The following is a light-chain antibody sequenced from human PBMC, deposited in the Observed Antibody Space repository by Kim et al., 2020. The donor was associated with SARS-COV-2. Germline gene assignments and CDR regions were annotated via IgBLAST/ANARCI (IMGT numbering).Light chain of an antibody. CDR2: DAS. Sequence: AIQLTKSPSSLSASVGDRVTITCRASQGINSDLAWYQQRPGKAPKLLIYDASSLESGVPSRFSGSGSGTDFTLTISSLQPEDFAAYYCQQFNNYPRTFGQGTRLEIK. CDR1: QGINSD. V-gene: IGKV1D-13*01. CDR3: QQFNNYPRT. J-gene: IGKJ5*01.